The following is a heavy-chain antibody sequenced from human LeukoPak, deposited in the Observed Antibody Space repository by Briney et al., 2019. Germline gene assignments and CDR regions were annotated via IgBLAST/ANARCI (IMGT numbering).Heavy chain of an antibody. J-gene: IGHJ4*02. D-gene: IGHD3-10*01. CDR1: GFTFSSDA. CDR2: ISYDGSNK. Sequence: GGSLRLSCAASGFTFSSDAMHWVRQAPGKGLEWVAVISYDGSNKYYADSVKGRFTISRDNSKSTLYLQMNGLRAEDTAVYYCARDSRPYYASGSSFDYWGQGTLVTVSS. CDR3: ARDSRPYYASGSSFDY. V-gene: IGHV3-30-3*01.